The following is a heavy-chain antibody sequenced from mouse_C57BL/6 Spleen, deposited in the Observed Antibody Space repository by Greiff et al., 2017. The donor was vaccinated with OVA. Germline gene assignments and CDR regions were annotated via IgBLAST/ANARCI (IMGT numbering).Heavy chain of an antibody. CDR3: ARVSSGYLFDY. V-gene: IGHV1-59*01. CDR1: GYTFTSYW. J-gene: IGHJ2*01. Sequence: VQLQQPGAELVRPGTSVKLSCKASGYTFTSYWMHWVKQRPGQGLEWIGVIDPSDSYTNYNQKFKGKATLTVDTSSSTAYMQLSSLTSEDSAVYYCARVSSGYLFDYWGQGTTLTVSS. CDR2: IDPSDSYT. D-gene: IGHD3-2*02.